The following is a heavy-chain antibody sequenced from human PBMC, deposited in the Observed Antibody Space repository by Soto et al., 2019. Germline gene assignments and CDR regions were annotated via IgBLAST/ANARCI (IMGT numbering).Heavy chain of an antibody. CDR3: AKGGVTGYYGLDV. D-gene: IGHD3-3*01. CDR1: GFTFSSYG. CDR2: ITGRGDST. Sequence: EVQLLESGGGLVQTGGSLRLSCAASGFTFSSYGMNWVRQSPGKGLEWVSLITGRGDSTYYADSVKGRLTISRDNSKNTWYLQMSSLRAEDTALYYCAKGGVTGYYGLDVWGQGTTVTVSS. J-gene: IGHJ6*02. V-gene: IGHV3-23*01.